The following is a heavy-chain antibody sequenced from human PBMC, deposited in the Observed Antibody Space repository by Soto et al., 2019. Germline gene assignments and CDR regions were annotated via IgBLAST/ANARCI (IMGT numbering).Heavy chain of an antibody. J-gene: IGHJ6*02. CDR2: ISGSGGST. CDR1: GFTFSSYA. D-gene: IGHD3-10*01. V-gene: IGHV3-23*01. CDR3: AKGFMVRGVPPLSFGMDV. Sequence: PGGSLRLSCAASGFTFSSYAMSWVRQAPGKGLEWVSGISGSGGSTYYADPVKGRFTISRDNSKNTLYLQVNSLRAEDTALYYCAKGFMVRGVPPLSFGMDVWGQGTTVTVSS.